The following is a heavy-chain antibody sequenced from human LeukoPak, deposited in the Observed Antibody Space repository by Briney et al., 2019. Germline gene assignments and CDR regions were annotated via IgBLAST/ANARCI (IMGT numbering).Heavy chain of an antibody. CDR1: GYSISSGYY. Sequence: LETLSLTCAVSGYSISSGYYWGWIRQPPGKGLEWIGSIYHSGSTYYNPSLKSRVTISVDTSKNQFSLKLSSVTAADTAVHYCARHSYYYYYYMDVWGKGTTVTVSS. V-gene: IGHV4-38-2*01. CDR2: IYHSGST. D-gene: IGHD2-21*01. CDR3: ARHSYYYYYYMDV. J-gene: IGHJ6*03.